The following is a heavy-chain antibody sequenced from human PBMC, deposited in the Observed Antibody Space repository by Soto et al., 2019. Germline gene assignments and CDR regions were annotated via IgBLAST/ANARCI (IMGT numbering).Heavy chain of an antibody. CDR2: IYHSGST. V-gene: IGHV4-30-2*01. J-gene: IGHJ6*02. CDR3: ARARYDFWSGPRTNYYYYYGMDV. Sequence: SETLSLTCAVSGGSISSGGYSWSWIRQPPGKGLEWIGYIYHSGSTYYNPSLKSRVTISVDRSMNQFSLKLSSVTAADTAVYYCARARYDFWSGPRTNYYYYYGMDVWGQGTTVTVSS. D-gene: IGHD3-3*01. CDR1: GGSISSGGYS.